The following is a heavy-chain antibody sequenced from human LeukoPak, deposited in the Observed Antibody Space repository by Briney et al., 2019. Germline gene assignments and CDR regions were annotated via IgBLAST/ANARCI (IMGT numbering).Heavy chain of an antibody. J-gene: IGHJ5*02. CDR2: IYYSGST. CDR3: ARGVVVQTFDP. CDR1: GGSISSYY. Sequence: SETLSLTCTVSGGSISSYYWSWIRQPPGKGLEWIGYIYYSGSTNYNPPLKSRVTISVDTSKNQFSLKLSSVTAADTAVYYCARGVVVQTFDPWGQGTLVTVSS. V-gene: IGHV4-59*01. D-gene: IGHD2-21*01.